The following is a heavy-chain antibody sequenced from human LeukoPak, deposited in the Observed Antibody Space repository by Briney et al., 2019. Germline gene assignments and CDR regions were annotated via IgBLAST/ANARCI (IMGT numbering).Heavy chain of an antibody. Sequence: GRSLRLSCAASGFTFSSYGMHWVRQAPGKGLEWVAVISYDGSNKYYADSVKGRFTISRDNSKNTLYLQMNSLRAEDTAVYYCAKVGYSYGSGFFDYWGQGTLVTVSS. D-gene: IGHD5-18*01. CDR2: ISYDGSNK. CDR3: AKVGYSYGSGFFDY. J-gene: IGHJ4*02. V-gene: IGHV3-30*18. CDR1: GFTFSSYG.